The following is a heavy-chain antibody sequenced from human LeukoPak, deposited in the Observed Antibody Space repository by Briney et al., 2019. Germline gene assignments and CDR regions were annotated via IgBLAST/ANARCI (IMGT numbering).Heavy chain of an antibody. V-gene: IGHV3-23*01. J-gene: IGHJ5*02. CDR3: AKDSFPFIPAAENWFDP. CDR2: ISGSGGST. D-gene: IGHD2-2*01. CDR1: GFPFSSYA. Sequence: QPGGSLRLSCAASGFPFSSYAMSWVRQAPGKGLEWVSAISGSGGSTYYADSVKGRFTISRDNSKNTLYLQMNSLRAEDTAVYYCAKDSFPFIPAAENWFDPWGQGTLVTVSS.